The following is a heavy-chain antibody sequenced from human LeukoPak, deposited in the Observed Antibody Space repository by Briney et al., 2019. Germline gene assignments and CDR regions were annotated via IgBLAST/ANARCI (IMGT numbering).Heavy chain of an antibody. Sequence: ASVKVSCRASGYTFTSYGISWVRQAPGQGLEWMGWISAYNGNTNYAQKLQGRVTMTTDTSTSTAYMELRSLRSDDTAVYYCARDHPPDLTGYPSYFDYSGQGTLVTVSS. CDR3: ARDHPPDLTGYPSYFDY. V-gene: IGHV1-18*01. CDR1: GYTFTSYG. D-gene: IGHD3-9*01. CDR2: ISAYNGNT. J-gene: IGHJ4*02.